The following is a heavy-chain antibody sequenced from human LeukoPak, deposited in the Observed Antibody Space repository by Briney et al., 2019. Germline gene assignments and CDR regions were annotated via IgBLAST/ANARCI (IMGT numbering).Heavy chain of an antibody. CDR2: TNSGGSSS. Sequence: PGGSLRLSCATSGFPFSDFSMSWVRQAPGKGLEWISTTNSGGSSSDYAESVKGRFTISRDNSKNTLHLQMSSLRVEDTAMCYCAKQSYARSLGEGGPGTLVTVSS. V-gene: IGHV3-23*01. D-gene: IGHD2-8*01. CDR3: AKQSYARSLGE. CDR1: GFPFSDFS. J-gene: IGHJ4*02.